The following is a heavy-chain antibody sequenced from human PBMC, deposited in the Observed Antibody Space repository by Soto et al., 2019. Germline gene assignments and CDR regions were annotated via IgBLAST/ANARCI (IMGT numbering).Heavy chain of an antibody. CDR1: GGSISSYY. V-gene: IGHV4-59*01. J-gene: IGHJ3*02. Sequence: QVQLQESGPGLVKPSETLSLTCTVSGGSISSYYWSWIRQPPGKGLEWIGYIYYSGGTNYNPSLKGRVTISVDTSKNQFSLKRSSVTAADTAVYYCARGTFEYSSSSDIWGQGTMVTVSS. CDR2: IYYSGGT. CDR3: ARGTFEYSSSSDI. D-gene: IGHD6-6*01.